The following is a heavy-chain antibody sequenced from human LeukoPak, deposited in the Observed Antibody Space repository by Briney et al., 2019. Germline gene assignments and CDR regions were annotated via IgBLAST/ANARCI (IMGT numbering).Heavy chain of an antibody. J-gene: IGHJ6*02. CDR3: ATLRYCSSTSCYGGGDYYYYGMDV. CDR1: GGTFNSYV. D-gene: IGHD2-2*01. V-gene: IGHV1-69*04. CDR2: IIPILGIA. Sequence: ASVKVSCKASGGTFNSYVISWVRQAPGQGLEWMGRIIPILGIANYAQKFQGRVTITADKSTSTAYMELSSLRSEDTAVYYCATLRYCSSTSCYGGGDYYYYGMDVWGQGTTVTVSS.